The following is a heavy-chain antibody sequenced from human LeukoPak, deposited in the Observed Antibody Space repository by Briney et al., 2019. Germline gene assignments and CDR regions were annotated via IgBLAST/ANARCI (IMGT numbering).Heavy chain of an antibody. V-gene: IGHV4-39*01. CDR1: GGSITSSSYY. CDR2: MYYSGNT. CDR3: ARGRRDGYNLKYFDY. J-gene: IGHJ4*02. Sequence: PSETLSLTCTVSGGSITSSSYYWGWIRQPPGKELEWIGNMYYSGNTYYNPSLKSRVTISVDTSKNQFSLKLSSVAAADTAVYYCARGRRDGYNLKYFDYWGQGTLVTVSS. D-gene: IGHD5-24*01.